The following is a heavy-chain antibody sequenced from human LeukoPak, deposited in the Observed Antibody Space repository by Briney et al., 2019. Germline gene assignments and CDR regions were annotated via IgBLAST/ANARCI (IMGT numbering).Heavy chain of an antibody. Sequence: SETLSLTCTVSGGSISSYYWSWIRQPPGKGLEWIGYIYYSGSINYNPSLKSRVTISVDTSKNQFSLKLSSVTAADTAVYYCARAETTGDYFDYWGQGTLVTVSS. CDR3: ARAETTGDYFDY. D-gene: IGHD4-17*01. J-gene: IGHJ4*02. CDR1: GGSISSYY. CDR2: IYYSGSI. V-gene: IGHV4-59*01.